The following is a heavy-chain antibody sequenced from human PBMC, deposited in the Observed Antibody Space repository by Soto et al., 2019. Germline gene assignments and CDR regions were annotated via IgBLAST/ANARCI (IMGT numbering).Heavy chain of an antibody. CDR3: AREVGYFISNSCYSVY. V-gene: IGHV1-69*12. CDR2: IIPISGTA. J-gene: IGHJ4*02. D-gene: IGHD2-2*01. Sequence: QVQLVQSGAEVKNPGSSVKVSCKASGGTLSSYVITWVRQAPGQGLEWMGGIIPISGTASYAQKFQGRVKITADESTSTVHMELRSLRSDDTAVYYCAREVGYFISNSCYSVYWGQGTLVTVSS. CDR1: GGTLSSYV.